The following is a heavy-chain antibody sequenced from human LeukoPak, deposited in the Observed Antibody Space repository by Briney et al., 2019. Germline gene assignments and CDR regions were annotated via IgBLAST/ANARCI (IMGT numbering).Heavy chain of an antibody. D-gene: IGHD6-19*01. CDR3: GKSGSRDWDYFEY. CDR1: GFTFSSYS. Sequence: GGSLRLSCAASGFTFSSYSMNWVRQAPGKGLEWVSSISSSSSYIYYADSVKGRFTISRDNSKNTLFLQMNSLRADDTAVYYCGKSGSRDWDYFEYWGRGTLVTASS. CDR2: ISSSSSYI. V-gene: IGHV3-21*04. J-gene: IGHJ4*02.